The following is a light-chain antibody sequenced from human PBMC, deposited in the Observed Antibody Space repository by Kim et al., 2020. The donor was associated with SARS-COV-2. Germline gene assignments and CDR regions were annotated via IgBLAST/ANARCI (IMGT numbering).Light chain of an antibody. CDR3: QSYDGSRGV. CDR2: EDN. Sequence: GKTVTIPCTRSGGNIAVNYVQLYQQRPGSSPITVIYEDNQRPSRVPDRFSGSIDSSSNSASLTISGLKTEDEADYYCQSYDGSRGVFGGGTQLTVL. V-gene: IGLV6-57*01. CDR1: GGNIAVNY. J-gene: IGLJ3*02.